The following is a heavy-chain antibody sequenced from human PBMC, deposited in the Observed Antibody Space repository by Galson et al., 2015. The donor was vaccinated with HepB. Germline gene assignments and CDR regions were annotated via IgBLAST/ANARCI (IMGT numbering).Heavy chain of an antibody. J-gene: IGHJ4*02. CDR3: ARDNLNNYYDSSGCFYY. Sequence: SLRLSCAASGFTFSSYAMSWVRQAPGKGLEWVSAISGSGGSTYYADSVKGRFTISRDNSKNTLYLQMNSLRAEDTAVYYCARDNLNNYYDSSGCFYYWGEGTLVTVSS. CDR2: ISGSGGST. CDR1: GFTFSSYA. V-gene: IGHV3-23*01. D-gene: IGHD3-22*01.